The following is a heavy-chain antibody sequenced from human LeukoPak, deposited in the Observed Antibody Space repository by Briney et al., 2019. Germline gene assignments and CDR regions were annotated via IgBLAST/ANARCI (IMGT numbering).Heavy chain of an antibody. CDR3: TRDYGA. CDR2: VNSDGFST. V-gene: IGHV3-74*03. Sequence: PGGSLRLSCAAYGFTFSRYWMHWVRQAPGRGLVWVARVNSDGFSTTYADSVKGRFTISRDNTKNTLYLQMKRLRVEDTAVYYCTRDYGAWGRGTLVTVSS. D-gene: IGHD4/OR15-4a*01. CDR1: GFTFSRYW. J-gene: IGHJ5*02.